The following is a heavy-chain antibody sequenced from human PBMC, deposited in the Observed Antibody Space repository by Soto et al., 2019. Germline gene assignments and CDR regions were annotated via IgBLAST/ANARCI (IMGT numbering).Heavy chain of an antibody. V-gene: IGHV3-7*03. CDR3: ARHRYIGSYRFDY. D-gene: IGHD1-26*01. J-gene: IGHJ4*02. CDR1: GFTFSSYW. CDR2: IKQDGSEK. Sequence: EVQLVESGGGLVQPGGSLRLSCAASGFTFSSYWMSWVRQAPGKGLEWVANIKQDGSEKYYVDSVKGRFTISRDNAKNSLYLQMNSPRTGDTAVYYCARHRYIGSYRFDYWGQGTLVTVSS.